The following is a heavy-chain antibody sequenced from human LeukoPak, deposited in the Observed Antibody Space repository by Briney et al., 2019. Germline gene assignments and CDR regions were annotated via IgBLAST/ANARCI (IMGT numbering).Heavy chain of an antibody. CDR2: ISSSSSYI. CDR1: GFTFSSYS. D-gene: IGHD5-18*01. Sequence: GGSLRLSCAASGFTFSSYSMNWVRQAPGKGLEWVSSISSSSSYIYYADSVKGRFTISRDNAKNSLYLQMNSLRADDTAVYYCARGGYSYGGHRYWGQGTLVTVSS. V-gene: IGHV3-21*01. J-gene: IGHJ4*02. CDR3: ARGGYSYGGHRY.